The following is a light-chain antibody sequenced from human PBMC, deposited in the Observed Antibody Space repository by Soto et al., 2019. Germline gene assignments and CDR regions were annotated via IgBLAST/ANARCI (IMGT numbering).Light chain of an antibody. CDR1: RSISTY. Sequence: VLTQSPATLSLSPGERATLSCRASRSISTYLAWYQQKPGQAPRLLIYGASSRATGIPARFSGSGSGTEFSLTITSLQSEDFALYYCQQYNNRPPWTFGQGTKVDIK. CDR2: GAS. J-gene: IGKJ1*01. V-gene: IGKV3-15*01. CDR3: QQYNNRPPWT.